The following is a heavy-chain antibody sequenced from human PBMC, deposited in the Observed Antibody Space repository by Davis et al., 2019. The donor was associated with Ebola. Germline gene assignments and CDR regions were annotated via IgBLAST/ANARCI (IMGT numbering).Heavy chain of an antibody. V-gene: IGHV4-34*01. Sequence: GSLRLSCAVYGGSFSGYYWSWIRQPPGKGLEWIGEINHSGSTNYNPSLKSRVTISVDTSKNQFSLKLSSVTAADTAVYYCARESIAAAGTSSFDYWGQGTLVTVSS. D-gene: IGHD6-13*01. J-gene: IGHJ4*02. CDR2: INHSGST. CDR1: GGSFSGYY. CDR3: ARESIAAAGTSSFDY.